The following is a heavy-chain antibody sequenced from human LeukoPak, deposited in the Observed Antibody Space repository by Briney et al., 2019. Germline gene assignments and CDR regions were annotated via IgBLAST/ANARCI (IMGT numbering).Heavy chain of an antibody. V-gene: IGHV4-4*02. Sequence: PSETLSLTCAVSGGSISRNLWSWLRQPPGKGLEWIGEIFHTGNTNYNPSLKTRVTISLDTSKNQFSLTLHSVTAVDTALYYCASTYLDSSGYYPDAFDFWGQGTMVTVSS. CDR2: IFHTGNT. CDR3: ASTYLDSSGYYPDAFDF. CDR1: GGSISRNL. D-gene: IGHD3-22*01. J-gene: IGHJ3*01.